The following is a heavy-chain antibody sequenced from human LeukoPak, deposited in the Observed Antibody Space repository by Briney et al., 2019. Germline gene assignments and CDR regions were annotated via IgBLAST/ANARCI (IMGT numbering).Heavy chain of an antibody. CDR2: IYHSGST. D-gene: IGHD3-9*01. Sequence: PSQTLSLTCTVSGGSISSSNWWSWDRQPPGKGLEWIGEIYHSGSTNYNPSLKSRVTISVDKSKNQFSLKLSSVTAADTAVYYCARGEYYDILTGYSYGYFQHWGQGTLVTVSS. CDR1: GGSISSSNW. J-gene: IGHJ1*01. V-gene: IGHV4-4*02. CDR3: ARGEYYDILTGYSYGYFQH.